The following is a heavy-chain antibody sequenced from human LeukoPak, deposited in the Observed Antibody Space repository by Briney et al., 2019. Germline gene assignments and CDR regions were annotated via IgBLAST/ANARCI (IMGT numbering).Heavy chain of an antibody. J-gene: IGHJ4*02. Sequence: ASVKVSCKASGYTFSSDVISWVRQAPGQGLEWMGWISAYNGNTNYAQKLQGRVTMTTDTSTSTAYMGLRSLRSDDTAVYYCARDSTVTTPGSVDYWGQGTLVTVSS. V-gene: IGHV1-18*01. CDR1: GYTFSSDV. CDR3: ARDSTVTTPGSVDY. CDR2: ISAYNGNT. D-gene: IGHD4-17*01.